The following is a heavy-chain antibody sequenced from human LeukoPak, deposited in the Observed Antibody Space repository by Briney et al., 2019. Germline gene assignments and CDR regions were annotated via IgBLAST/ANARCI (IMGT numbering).Heavy chain of an antibody. J-gene: IGHJ3*02. CDR2: IYYSGNT. CDR1: GGSISSRTYY. CDR3: GRQRKRNEASDI. Sequence: SETLSLTCTVSGGSISSRTYYWSWIRQPPGKGLEWIGYIYYSGNTNYNPSLKSRVTISVDTSKNQFSLKLSSVTAADTAVYYCGRQRKRNEASDIWGQGTMVTVSS. V-gene: IGHV4-61*05. D-gene: IGHD1-1*01.